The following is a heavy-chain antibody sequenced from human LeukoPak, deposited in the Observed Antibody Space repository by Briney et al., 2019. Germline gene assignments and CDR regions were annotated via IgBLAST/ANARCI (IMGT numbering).Heavy chain of an antibody. CDR2: VNHSGST. D-gene: IGHD4-17*01. J-gene: IGHJ1*01. Sequence: SETLSLTCAVYGGSFSGYYWSWIRQPPGKGLEWIGEVNHSGSTNYNPSLKSRVTISVDTSKNQFSLKLSSVTAADTAVYYCARGRGKYGDFRDWGQGTLVTVSS. CDR3: ARGRGKYGDFRD. CDR1: GGSFSGYY. V-gene: IGHV4-34*01.